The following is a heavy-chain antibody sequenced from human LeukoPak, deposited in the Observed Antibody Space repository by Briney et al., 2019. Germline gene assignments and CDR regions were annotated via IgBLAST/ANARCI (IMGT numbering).Heavy chain of an antibody. V-gene: IGHV1-2*02. CDR3: ARDSSGWYHWFDP. J-gene: IGHJ5*02. D-gene: IGHD6-19*01. CDR2: INPKSGGT. CDR1: GYTFTDYY. Sequence: AASVKVSCKSSGYTFTDYYMHWVRQAPGQGLEWMGWINPKSGGTNYAQNFQGRVTMTRNTSISTAYMELSSLRSEDTAVYYCARDSSGWYHWFDPWGQGTLVTVSP.